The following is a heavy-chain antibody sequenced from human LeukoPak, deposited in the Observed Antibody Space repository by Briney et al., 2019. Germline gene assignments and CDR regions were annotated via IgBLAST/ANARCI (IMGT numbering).Heavy chain of an antibody. V-gene: IGHV3-23*01. Sequence: GGPWRPSAAASGSTFSNSTIHWGRQPPGRGLGWFSGISGSGNSICYADSVKGRFSVARDNSNNTLYLQMSSLRADDTAVYFCAKAMSRRAYTSGADDWSPGTLVTVSS. D-gene: IGHD2-21*01. CDR2: ISGSGNSI. CDR3: AKAMSRRAYTSGADD. CDR1: GSTFSNST. J-gene: IGHJ4*02.